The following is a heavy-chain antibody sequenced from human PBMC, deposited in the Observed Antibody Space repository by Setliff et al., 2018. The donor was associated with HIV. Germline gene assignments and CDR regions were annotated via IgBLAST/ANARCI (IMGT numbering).Heavy chain of an antibody. Sequence: SETLSLTCTVSGGSIRSFYWSWIRQPPGKGLEWIGDIFYSGRTNYNPSLKSRLTISLDTSKIQFALKLCSVTTADTAIYYCAGSKGATRPSAEYFQNWGQGTLVTVSS. CDR1: GGSIRSFY. D-gene: IGHD1-26*01. CDR2: IFYSGRT. V-gene: IGHV4-59*01. CDR3: AGSKGATRPSAEYFQN. J-gene: IGHJ1*01.